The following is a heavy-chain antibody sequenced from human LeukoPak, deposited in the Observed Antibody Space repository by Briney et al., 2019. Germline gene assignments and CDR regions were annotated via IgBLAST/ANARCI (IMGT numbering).Heavy chain of an antibody. CDR1: GFTFSSYA. CDR3: AKDLLLWFGEIAPDYYMDV. V-gene: IGHV3-23*01. J-gene: IGHJ6*03. D-gene: IGHD3-10*01. Sequence: AGGSLRLSCTASGFTFSSYAMSWVRQAPGKGLEWVSAISGSGGSTYYADSVKGRFTISRDNSKNTLYLQMNSLRAEDTAVYYCAKDLLLWFGEIAPDYYMDVWGKGTTVTVSS. CDR2: ISGSGGST.